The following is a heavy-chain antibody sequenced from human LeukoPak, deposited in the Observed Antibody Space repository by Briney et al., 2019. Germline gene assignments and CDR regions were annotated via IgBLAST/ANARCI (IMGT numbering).Heavy chain of an antibody. CDR2: ISGSGDST. CDR3: AKARSIRGSSANNCFDP. D-gene: IGHD1-26*01. V-gene: IGHV3-23*01. J-gene: IGHJ5*02. CDR1: GFTFSNYG. Sequence: PGGSLRLSCAASGFTFSNYGMSWVRQAPEKGLEWVSSISGSGDSTYYADSVKGRATISRDNSKHTLYLQMNSLRADDTAVYYCAKARSIRGSSANNCFDPWGRGTLVTVSS.